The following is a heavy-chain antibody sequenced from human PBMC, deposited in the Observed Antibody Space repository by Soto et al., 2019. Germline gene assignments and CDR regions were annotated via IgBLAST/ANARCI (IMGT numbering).Heavy chain of an antibody. J-gene: IGHJ4*02. CDR3: ASGGAYSGNHFDY. V-gene: IGHV5-10-1*01. CDR1: GYSFTSYW. CDR2: IDPSDSYT. Sequence: SGESLKISCKGSGYSFTSYWISWVRQMPGKGLEWMGRIDPSDSYTNYSPSFQGHVTISADKSISTAYLQWSSLKASDTAMYYCASGGAYSGNHFDYWGQGTLVTVSS. D-gene: IGHD1-26*01.